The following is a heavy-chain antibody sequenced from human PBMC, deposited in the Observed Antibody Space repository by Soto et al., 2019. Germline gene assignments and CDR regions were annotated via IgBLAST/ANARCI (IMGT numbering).Heavy chain of an antibody. Sequence: ASVKVSCKASGYAFTSYGISWVREAAGQGLEWMGWISAYNGNTNYAQKLQGRVTMTTDTSTSTAYMELRSLRSDDTAVYYCARVEDIVVVPAASWFDPWGQGTLVTVSS. V-gene: IGHV1-18*01. CDR3: ARVEDIVVVPAASWFDP. CDR2: ISAYNGNT. J-gene: IGHJ5*02. CDR1: GYAFTSYG. D-gene: IGHD2-2*01.